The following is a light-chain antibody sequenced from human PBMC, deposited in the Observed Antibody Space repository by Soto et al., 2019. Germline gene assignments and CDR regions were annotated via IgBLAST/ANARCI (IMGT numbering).Light chain of an antibody. CDR1: QSVSSSY. Sequence: ESELTPSPGALSLYPREKATHSCRASQSVSSSYLAWYQQKPGQAPRLLIYGASSRATGIPDRFSGSGSGTDFTLTISRLEPEDFAVYYCHQYASSPRTFGQGTKVDIK. V-gene: IGKV3-20*01. CDR3: HQYASSPRT. CDR2: GAS. J-gene: IGKJ1*01.